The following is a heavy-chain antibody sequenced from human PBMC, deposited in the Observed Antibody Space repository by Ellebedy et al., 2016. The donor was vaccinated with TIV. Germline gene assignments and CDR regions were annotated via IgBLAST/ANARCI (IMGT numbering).Heavy chain of an antibody. CDR3: AGRSGTYSDAFDI. CDR2: ISGSGDST. D-gene: IGHD1-26*01. V-gene: IGHV3-23*01. J-gene: IGHJ3*02. CDR1: GFTFSSYA. Sequence: GGSLRLXCAASGFTFSSYAMSWVRQAPGKGLEWVSAISGSGDSTYYADSVKGRFTISRDNSKNTLYLQMNSLRAEDTAVYYCAGRSGTYSDAFDIWGQGTMVTVSS.